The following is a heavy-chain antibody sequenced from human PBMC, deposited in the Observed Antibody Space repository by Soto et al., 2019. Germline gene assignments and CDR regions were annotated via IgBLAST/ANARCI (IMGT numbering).Heavy chain of an antibody. J-gene: IGHJ4*02. D-gene: IGHD3-16*01. CDR1: GFTFSSYS. Sequence: EVQLVESGGGLVKPGGSLRLSCAASGFTFSSYSMNWVRQAPGKGLEWVSSISSSSSYIYYADSVKGRFTISRDNAKNSQYLQMNSLRAEDTAVYYCARDEGLRLGEFDSWGQGTLVTVSS. V-gene: IGHV3-21*01. CDR2: ISSSSSYI. CDR3: ARDEGLRLGEFDS.